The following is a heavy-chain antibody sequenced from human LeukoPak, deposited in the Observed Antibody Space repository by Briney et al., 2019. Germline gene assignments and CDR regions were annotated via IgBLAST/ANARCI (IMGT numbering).Heavy chain of an antibody. V-gene: IGHV3-30-3*01. J-gene: IGHJ4*02. CDR1: GFTFSSYA. D-gene: IGHD2-15*01. CDR3: ARDPLLCRGGSCYLYYFDY. CDR2: ISYDGSNK. Sequence: GGSLRLSCAASGFTFSSYAMHWVRQAPGKGLEWVAVISYDGSNKYYADSVQGRFTISRDNSKNTLYLQMNSLRAEDTAVYYCARDPLLCRGGSCYLYYFDYWGQGTLVTVSS.